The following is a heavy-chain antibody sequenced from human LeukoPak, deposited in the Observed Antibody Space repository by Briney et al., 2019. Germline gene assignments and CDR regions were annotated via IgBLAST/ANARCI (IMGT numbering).Heavy chain of an antibody. Sequence: SETLSLTCTVSGGSISSYYWSWIRQPPGKGLEWIGYIYYSGSTNCNPSLKSRVTISVDTSKNQFSLKLSSVTAADTAVYYCARDDSSGPTHAFDIWGQGTMVTVSS. CDR1: GGSISSYY. CDR3: ARDDSSGPTHAFDI. D-gene: IGHD3-22*01. CDR2: IYYSGST. J-gene: IGHJ3*02. V-gene: IGHV4-59*01.